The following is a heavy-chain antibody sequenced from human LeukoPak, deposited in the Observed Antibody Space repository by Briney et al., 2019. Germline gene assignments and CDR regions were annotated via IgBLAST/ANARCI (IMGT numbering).Heavy chain of an antibody. D-gene: IGHD6-19*01. CDR1: GFTFSSYG. Sequence: PGGSLRLSCAASGFTFSSYGMHWVRQAPGKGLEWVAFIRYDGSNKYYADSVKGRFTISRDNSKNTLYLQMNSLRAEDTAVYYCAKDQKAGTNGFDYWGQGTLVTVSS. V-gene: IGHV3-30*02. CDR3: AKDQKAGTNGFDY. CDR2: IRYDGSNK. J-gene: IGHJ4*02.